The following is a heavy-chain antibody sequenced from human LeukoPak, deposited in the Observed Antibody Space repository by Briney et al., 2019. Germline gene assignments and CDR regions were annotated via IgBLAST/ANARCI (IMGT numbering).Heavy chain of an antibody. J-gene: IGHJ6*03. D-gene: IGHD3-22*01. CDR2: IRYDGSNK. CDR3: AKGNYYDTGMDV. V-gene: IGHV3-30*02. CDR1: GFTFSSYG. Sequence: GGSLRLSCAASGFTFSSYGMHWVRQAPGKGLEWVAFIRYDGSNKYYADSVKGRSTISRDNSKNTLYLQMNSLRAEDTAVYYCAKGNYYDTGMDVWGKGTTVTVSS.